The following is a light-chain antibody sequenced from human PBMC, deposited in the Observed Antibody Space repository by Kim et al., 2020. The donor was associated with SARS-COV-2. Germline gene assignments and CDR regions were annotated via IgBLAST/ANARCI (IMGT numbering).Light chain of an antibody. CDR3: AAWDDSLNGWV. CDR1: SSNIGSNT. Sequence: GQRVTISCSGSSSNIGSNTVDWYQQLPGAAPKLLIYSNNQRPSGVPDRFSGSRSGTSASLAISGLQSEDEADYYCAAWDDSLNGWVFGGGTQLTVL. CDR2: SNN. J-gene: IGLJ3*02. V-gene: IGLV1-44*01.